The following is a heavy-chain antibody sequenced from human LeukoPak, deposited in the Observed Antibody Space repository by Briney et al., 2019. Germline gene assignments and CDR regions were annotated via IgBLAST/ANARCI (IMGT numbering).Heavy chain of an antibody. D-gene: IGHD1-7*01. CDR3: TTDEDWNYARKDV. J-gene: IGHJ6*02. V-gene: IGHV3-15*04. CDR1: GFTFSNAR. Sequence: GGSLRLSCAASGFTFSNARMSWVRQVPGKGLEWVGQIVSKIDGGTTDYAAPVKGRFTISRDGSESMLYLQMNSLKIEDTAVYYCTTDEDWNYARKDVWGQGATVIVSS. CDR2: IVSKIDGGTT.